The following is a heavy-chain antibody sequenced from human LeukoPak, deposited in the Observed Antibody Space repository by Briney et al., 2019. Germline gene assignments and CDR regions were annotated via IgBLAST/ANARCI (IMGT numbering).Heavy chain of an antibody. V-gene: IGHV3-21*04. CDR1: GFTFSSYS. D-gene: IGHD3-22*01. J-gene: IGHJ4*02. CDR2: ISSGSYHI. Sequence: GGSLRLSCEASGFTFSSYSMNWVRQAPGKGLEWVSSISSGSYHIYYADGVKGRFTISRDSSKNTLYLQMNSLRAEDTAVYYCARRAGDYSHPYDYWGQGTLVTVSS. CDR3: ARRAGDYSHPYDY.